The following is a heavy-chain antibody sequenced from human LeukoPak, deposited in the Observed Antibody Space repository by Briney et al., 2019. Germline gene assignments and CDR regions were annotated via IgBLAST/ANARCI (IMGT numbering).Heavy chain of an antibody. J-gene: IGHJ4*02. V-gene: IGHV4-30-2*01. CDR2: IYHSGST. CDR3: ARGRQYDILTGFDY. Sequence: SQTLSLTCAVSGGSISSGGYSWSWIRQPPGTGLEWIGYIYHSGSTYYNPSLKSRVTISIDRSKNQFSLKLSSVTAADTAVYYCARGRQYDILTGFDYWGQGTLVTVSS. CDR1: GGSISSGGYS. D-gene: IGHD3-9*01.